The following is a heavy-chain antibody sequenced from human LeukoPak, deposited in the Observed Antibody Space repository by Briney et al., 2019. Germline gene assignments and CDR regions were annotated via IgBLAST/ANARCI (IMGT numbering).Heavy chain of an antibody. V-gene: IGHV3-30-3*01. CDR1: GFTFSSYA. J-gene: IGHJ4*02. CDR3: AKVLGYCSGGSCYWTFDY. Sequence: GGSLRLSCAASGFTFSSYAMHWVRQAPGKGLEWVAVISYDGSNKYYADSVKGRFTISRDNSKNTLYLQMNSLRAEDTAVYYCAKVLGYCSGGSCYWTFDYWGQGTLVTVSS. CDR2: ISYDGSNK. D-gene: IGHD2-15*01.